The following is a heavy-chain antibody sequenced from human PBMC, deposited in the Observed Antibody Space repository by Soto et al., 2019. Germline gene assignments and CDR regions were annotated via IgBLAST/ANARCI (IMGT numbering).Heavy chain of an antibody. CDR2: ISGSGGST. CDR3: AKYYSSGWYGIVDYYYYGMDV. D-gene: IGHD6-19*01. V-gene: IGHV3-23*01. Sequence: EVQLLESGGGLVQPGGSLRLSCAASGFTFSSYAMSWVRQAPGKGLEWVSAISGSGGSTYYADSVKGRFTISRDNSKNTLYLQMNSLRAEDKDVYYCAKYYSSGWYGIVDYYYYGMDVWGQGTTVTVSS. CDR1: GFTFSSYA. J-gene: IGHJ6*02.